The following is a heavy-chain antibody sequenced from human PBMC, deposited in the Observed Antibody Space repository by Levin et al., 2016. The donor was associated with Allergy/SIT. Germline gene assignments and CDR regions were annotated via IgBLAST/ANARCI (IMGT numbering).Heavy chain of an antibody. CDR2: IWYDGSNK. CDR1: GFTFSSYG. D-gene: IGHD3-9*01. J-gene: IGHJ3*02. CDR3: ARGYFDWLYAFDI. Sequence: GGSLRLSCAASGFTFSSYGMHWVRQAPGKGLEWVAVIWYDGSNKYYADSVKGRFTISRDNSKNTLYLQMNSLRAEDTAVYYCARGYFDWLYAFDIWGQGTMVTVSS. V-gene: IGHV3-33*01.